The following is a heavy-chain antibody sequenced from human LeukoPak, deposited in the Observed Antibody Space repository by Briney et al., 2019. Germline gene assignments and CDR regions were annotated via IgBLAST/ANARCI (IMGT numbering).Heavy chain of an antibody. CDR2: INPNSGGT. CDR3: ARDHYYGSGSGY. V-gene: IGHV1-2*02. CDR1: GYTFTGYY. D-gene: IGHD3-10*01. Sequence: ASVKVSCKASGYTFTGYYMHWVRQAPGQGLEWMGWINPNSGGTNYAQKFQGRVTMTRDTSISTAYMELSRLRSDDTVVYYCARDHYYGSGSGYWGQGTLVTVSS. J-gene: IGHJ4*02.